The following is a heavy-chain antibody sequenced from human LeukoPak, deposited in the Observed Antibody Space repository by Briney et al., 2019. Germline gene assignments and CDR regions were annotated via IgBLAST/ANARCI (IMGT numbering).Heavy chain of an antibody. Sequence: GGSLRLSCAASGFTFSSYAMSWVRQAPGKGLVWVSYISSSSSTIYYADSVKGRFTISRDNAKNSLYLQMNSLRAEDTAVYYCARDPGRYYYDSSGYYDYWGQGTLVTVSS. CDR2: ISSSSSTI. J-gene: IGHJ4*02. D-gene: IGHD3-22*01. V-gene: IGHV3-48*04. CDR3: ARDPGRYYYDSSGYYDY. CDR1: GFTFSSYA.